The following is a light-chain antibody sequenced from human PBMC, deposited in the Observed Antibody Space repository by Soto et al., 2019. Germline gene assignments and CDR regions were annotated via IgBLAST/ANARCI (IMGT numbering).Light chain of an antibody. CDR1: QSLSSSF. J-gene: IGKJ4*01. CDR2: SSS. Sequence: EIVLTQSPGTLSLSPGERAILSCRASQSLSSSFLAWYQQKPGQAPRLLIYSSSNRATGIPDRFSGGGSGTDFTLTISRLEPADFALYYCQQYGRSPLTFGGGTKVEIK. CDR3: QQYGRSPLT. V-gene: IGKV3-20*01.